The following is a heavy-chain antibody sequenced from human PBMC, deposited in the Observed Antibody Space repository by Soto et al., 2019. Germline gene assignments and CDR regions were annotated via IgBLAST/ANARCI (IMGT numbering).Heavy chain of an antibody. CDR1: GYTFTVYY. CDR3: ARGALWFGELSIAFDI. V-gene: IGHV1-2*04. Sequence: ASVKVSCKASGYTFTVYYMHWVRQAPGQGLEWMGWINPNSGGTNYAQKFQGWVTMTRDTSISTAYMELSRLRSDDTAVYYCARGALWFGELSIAFDIWGQGTMVTVSS. CDR2: INPNSGGT. J-gene: IGHJ3*02. D-gene: IGHD3-10*01.